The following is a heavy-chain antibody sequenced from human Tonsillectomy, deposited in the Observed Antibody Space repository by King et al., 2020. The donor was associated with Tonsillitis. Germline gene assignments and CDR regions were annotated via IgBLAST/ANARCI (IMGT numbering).Heavy chain of an antibody. CDR1: GGSISSSSYY. V-gene: IGHV4-39*01. J-gene: IGHJ5*02. D-gene: IGHD3-3*01. Sequence: QLQESGPGLVKPSETLSLTCTVSGGSISSSSYYWGWIRQPPGKGLEWIGSIYYSGSTYYNPSLKSRVTISVDTSKNQFSLKLSSVTAADTAVYYWARKEWFSGFAPWGQGTLVTVSS. CDR2: IYYSGST. CDR3: ARKEWFSGFAP.